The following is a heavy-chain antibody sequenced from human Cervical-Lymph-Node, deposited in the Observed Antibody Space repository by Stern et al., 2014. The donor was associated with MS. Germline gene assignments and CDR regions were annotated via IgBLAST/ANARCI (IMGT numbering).Heavy chain of an antibody. CDR2: IFHNGNT. D-gene: IGHD3-22*01. CDR3: ARVRTDSSGFHSDY. CDR1: GASISSGIFY. J-gene: IGHJ4*02. V-gene: IGHV4-31*03. Sequence: QVQLQESGPGLVKPSQTLSLTCTVSGASISSGIFYWGWVRQHPGKGLEWIAYIFHNGNTYYNPSLKSRVNMAVDTSKNQFSLRLSSVTAADTAVYYCARVRTDSSGFHSDYWGQGTLVTVSS.